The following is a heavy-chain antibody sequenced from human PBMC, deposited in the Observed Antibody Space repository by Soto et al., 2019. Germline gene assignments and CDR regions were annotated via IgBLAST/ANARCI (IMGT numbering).Heavy chain of an antibody. CDR1: GYTFTSYY. D-gene: IGHD3-22*01. J-gene: IGHJ5*02. Sequence: GASVKVSCKASGYTFTSYYMHWVRQAPGQGLEWMGIINPSGGSTSYAQKFQGRVTMTRDTSTSTVYMELSSLRSEDTAVYYCARDYPHTPRRSDSSGYFPLALWFDPWGQGTLVTVSS. CDR3: ARDYPHTPRRSDSSGYFPLALWFDP. V-gene: IGHV1-46*01. CDR2: INPSGGST.